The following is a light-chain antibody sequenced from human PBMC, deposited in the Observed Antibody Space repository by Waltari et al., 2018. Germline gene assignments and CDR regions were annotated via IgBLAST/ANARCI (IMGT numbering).Light chain of an antibody. Sequence: QSALTQPASVSGSPGQSITISCTGTSSDVGDYDYVSWYQHHPGKAPKLMIYEVSNRPSGVSKRVSGAKSGNTASLTISRLQPEDEADYYCTSYTSSSTLGGVFGTGTKVTVL. CDR2: EVS. V-gene: IGLV2-14*01. J-gene: IGLJ1*01. CDR3: TSYTSSSTLGGV. CDR1: SSDVGDYDY.